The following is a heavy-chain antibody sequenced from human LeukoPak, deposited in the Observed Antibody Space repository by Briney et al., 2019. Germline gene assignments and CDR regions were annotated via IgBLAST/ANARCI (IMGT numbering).Heavy chain of an antibody. D-gene: IGHD6-13*01. CDR1: GVSISSGGYY. CDR2: IYYSGST. Sequence: PSETLSLTCTVSGVSISSGGYYWSWIRQHPGKGLEWIGYIYYSGSTYYNPSLKSRVTISVDTSKNQFSLKLSSVTAADTAVYYGGRGIAAAGKVVDYWGRGTRVTVSS. J-gene: IGHJ4*02. V-gene: IGHV4-31*03. CDR3: GRGIAAAGKVVDY.